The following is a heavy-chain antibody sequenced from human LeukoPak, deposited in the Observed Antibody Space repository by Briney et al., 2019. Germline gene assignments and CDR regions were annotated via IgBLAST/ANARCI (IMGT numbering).Heavy chain of an antibody. CDR1: GFTFSSYW. D-gene: IGHD5-12*01. V-gene: IGHV3-74*01. CDR3: ARGPSGYHNT. CDR2: INTNGSPT. Sequence: GGSLRLSCAASGFTFSSYWMHWVRQAPGKGLVWVARINTNGSPTQYADSVKGRFTISRDNAKTTLYLQMNSLRDEDTAVYYCARGPSGYHNTGGQGTLVTVSS. J-gene: IGHJ4*02.